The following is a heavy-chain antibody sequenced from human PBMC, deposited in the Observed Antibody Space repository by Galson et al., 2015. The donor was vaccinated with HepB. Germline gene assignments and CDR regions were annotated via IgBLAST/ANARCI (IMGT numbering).Heavy chain of an antibody. D-gene: IGHD3-3*01. Sequence: AISGDSVSSNSAAWNWIRQSPSRGLEWLGRTYYRSKWYNDYAVSVKSRITINPDTSKNQFSLQLNSVTPEDTAVYYCARGVVKYYDFWSGYSDTRALYFDYWGQGTLVTVSS. J-gene: IGHJ4*02. CDR3: ARGVVKYYDFWSGYSDTRALYFDY. CDR1: GDSVSSNSAA. V-gene: IGHV6-1*01. CDR2: TYYRSKWYN.